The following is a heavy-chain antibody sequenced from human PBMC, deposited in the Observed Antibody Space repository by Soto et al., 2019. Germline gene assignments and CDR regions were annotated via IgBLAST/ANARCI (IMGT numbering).Heavy chain of an antibody. D-gene: IGHD6-13*01. V-gene: IGHV1-18*01. CDR3: ARDPHSSEYYYYGMDV. J-gene: IGHJ6*02. Sequence: QVQLVQSGAEVKKPGASVKVSCKASGYTFTSYGISWVRQAPGQGLEWMGWISAYNGNTNYAQTLQGRVTMTTDTTTSTAYMELRSLRSDDTAVYYCARDPHSSEYYYYGMDVWGQGTTVTVSS. CDR2: ISAYNGNT. CDR1: GYTFTSYG.